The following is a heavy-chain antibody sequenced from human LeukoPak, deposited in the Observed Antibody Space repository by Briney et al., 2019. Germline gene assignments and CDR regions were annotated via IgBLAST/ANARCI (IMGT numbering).Heavy chain of an antibody. Sequence: GSLRLSCAASGFSFSTYSMNWVRQAPGKGLEWVSYISSTSNTIYYADSVKGRFTISRDNAKNSLYLQMNSLRAEDTAVYYCARVAAAFSAFDIWGQGTMVTVSS. J-gene: IGHJ3*02. CDR1: GFSFSTYS. CDR3: ARVAAAFSAFDI. D-gene: IGHD6-13*01. V-gene: IGHV3-48*04. CDR2: ISSTSNTI.